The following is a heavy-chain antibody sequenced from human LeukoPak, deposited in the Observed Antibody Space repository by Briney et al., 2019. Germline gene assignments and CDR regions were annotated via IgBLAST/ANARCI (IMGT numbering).Heavy chain of an antibody. J-gene: IGHJ4*02. V-gene: IGHV3-23*01. CDR3: AKGSWFGELLSPFDY. CDR2: ISGSGGST. Sequence: GGSLRRSCAASGFTFSSYPMSWVRQAPGKGLEWVSAISGSGGSTYYADSVKGRFTIPRDNSKTTLYLQMNSLRAEDTAVYYCAKGSWFGELLSPFDYWGQGTLVTVSS. D-gene: IGHD3-10*01. CDR1: GFTFSSYP.